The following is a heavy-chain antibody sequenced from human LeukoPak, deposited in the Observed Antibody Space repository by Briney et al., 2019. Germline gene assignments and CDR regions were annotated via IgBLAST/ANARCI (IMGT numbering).Heavy chain of an antibody. V-gene: IGHV3-9*01. CDR1: GFTFDDYA. J-gene: IGHJ4*02. CDR2: ISWNSGSI. Sequence: GRSLRLSCAASGFTFDDYAMHWVRQAPGKGLEWVSGISWNSGSIGYADSVKGRFTISRDNSKNTLYLQMNSLRAEDTAVYYCAKDYYDSSYYDYWGRGTLVTVSS. D-gene: IGHD3-22*01. CDR3: AKDYYDSSYYDY.